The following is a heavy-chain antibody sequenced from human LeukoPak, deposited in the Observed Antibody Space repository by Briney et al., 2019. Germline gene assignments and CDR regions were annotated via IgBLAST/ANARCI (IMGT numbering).Heavy chain of an antibody. CDR2: IYYSGSI. Sequence: SETLTLTCAVSGYSISRGYYWGWLRQPPGKGLEWLGSIYYSGSIYYDPSLKSRVTISVDTSKNQVSLKLSSVTGADTAVYYCTRLDYYDSSGYFDYWGQGTLVTVSS. CDR3: TRLDYYDSSGYFDY. V-gene: IGHV4-38-2*01. CDR1: GYSISRGYY. D-gene: IGHD3-22*01. J-gene: IGHJ4*02.